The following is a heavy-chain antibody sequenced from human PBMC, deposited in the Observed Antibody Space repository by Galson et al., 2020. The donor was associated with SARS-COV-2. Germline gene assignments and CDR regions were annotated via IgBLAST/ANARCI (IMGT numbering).Heavy chain of an antibody. CDR3: TRRGPITVAGMLYYLDS. CDR2: FNPSSGST. Sequence: ASAKVYCNASGYNFTTSYLHWVRHAPAQGRQWMGIFNPSSGSTTYAQNFRGRITMTRDTSTSTVYMELSSLRSEDTAVYYCTRRGPITVAGMLYYLDSWGQGSLVSVSS. D-gene: IGHD6-19*01. CDR1: GYNFTTSY. J-gene: IGHJ4*02. V-gene: IGHV1-46*03.